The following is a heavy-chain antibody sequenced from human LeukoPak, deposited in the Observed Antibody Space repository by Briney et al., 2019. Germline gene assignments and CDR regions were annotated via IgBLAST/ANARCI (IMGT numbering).Heavy chain of an antibody. Sequence: PGGSLRLSCAASAFTFSNYNTIWARHAPGKGLEWVSSISSSATYVYYADSVKGRFTISRDDAKHSLFLQMNSLRAEDTAVYYCATADLTGYYGGDYWGQGTLVTVSS. V-gene: IGHV3-21*01. J-gene: IGHJ4*02. D-gene: IGHD3-9*01. CDR2: ISSSATYV. CDR1: AFTFSNYN. CDR3: ATADLTGYYGGDY.